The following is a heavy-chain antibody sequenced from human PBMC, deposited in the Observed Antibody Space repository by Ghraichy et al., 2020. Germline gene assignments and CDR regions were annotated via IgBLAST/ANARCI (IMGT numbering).Heavy chain of an antibody. J-gene: IGHJ4*02. CDR2: IKPDGSGQ. V-gene: IGHV3-7*03. CDR1: GFIFNNYW. CDR3: ARSGGYGWDS. D-gene: IGHD5-12*01. Sequence: GESLNISCVASGFIFNNYWMTWVRQAPGKGLQWVANIKPDGSGQYYLDSLKGRFTISRDNAKNTLYLQMDGLRAEDTAVYYCARSGGYGWDSWGQGKQFTVSS.